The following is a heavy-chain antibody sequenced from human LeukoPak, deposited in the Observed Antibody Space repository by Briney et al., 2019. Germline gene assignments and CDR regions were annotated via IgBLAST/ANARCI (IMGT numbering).Heavy chain of an antibody. Sequence: GGSLRLSCAASGGTFSSYAISWVRQAPGQGLEWMGRIIPILGIANYAQKFQGRVTITADKSTSTAYMELSSLRSEDTAVYYCAIKPSSSWYGGEYFQHWGQGTLVTVSS. CDR2: IIPILGIA. CDR1: GGTFSSYA. CDR3: AIKPSSSWYGGEYFQH. D-gene: IGHD6-13*01. V-gene: IGHV1-69*04. J-gene: IGHJ1*01.